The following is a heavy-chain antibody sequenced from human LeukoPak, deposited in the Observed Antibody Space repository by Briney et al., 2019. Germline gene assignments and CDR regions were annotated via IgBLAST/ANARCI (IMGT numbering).Heavy chain of an antibody. V-gene: IGHV1-8*01. D-gene: IGHD2-21*01. J-gene: IGHJ6*03. CDR2: MNPTSGDT. Sequence: ASVKVSCQSSGYTFRDYDVNWVRQAPGQGLEWMGWMNPTSGDTGYAQKFQGRVTMTRSMSKNTAYMELSRLRFEDTAVYFCARVVMKAFYYYYMDVWGKGTTIIISS. CDR3: ARVVMKAFYYYYMDV. CDR1: GYTFRDYD.